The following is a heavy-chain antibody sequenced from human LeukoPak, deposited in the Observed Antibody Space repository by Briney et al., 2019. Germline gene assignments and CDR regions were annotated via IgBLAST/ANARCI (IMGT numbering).Heavy chain of an antibody. CDR1: GFTFSSST. CDR3: TTRLQHHFDY. D-gene: IGHD4-11*01. V-gene: IGHV3-23*01. J-gene: IGHJ4*02. Sequence: GSLRLSCATSGFTFSSSTMNCVRQTPGKGLQWVSTISDGSRNTHYADSVNGRFTISRDDFLNVVYLQMNSLTVEDTAVYYCTTRLQHHFDYWGQGTQVTVSS. CDR2: ISDGSRNT.